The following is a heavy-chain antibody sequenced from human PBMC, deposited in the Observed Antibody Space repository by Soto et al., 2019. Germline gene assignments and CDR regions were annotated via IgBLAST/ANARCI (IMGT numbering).Heavy chain of an antibody. CDR3: ARSRGYSYGNFDY. CDR1: GGSISSSSYF. D-gene: IGHD5-18*01. CDR2: IYYSGST. V-gene: IGHV4-39*07. J-gene: IGHJ4*02. Sequence: SETLSLTCTVSGGSISSSSYFWGWIRQPPGKGLEWIGSIYYSGSTNYNPSLKSRVTISVDRSKNQFSLKLSSVTAADTAVYYCARSRGYSYGNFDYWGQGTLVTVSS.